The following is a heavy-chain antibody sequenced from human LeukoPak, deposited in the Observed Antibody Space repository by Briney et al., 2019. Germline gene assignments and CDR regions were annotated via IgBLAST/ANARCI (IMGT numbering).Heavy chain of an antibody. Sequence: GGSLRLSCAASGFTFSSYAMNWVRQAPGKGLEWVSTISASGGSTYYFVKGRFTISRDNSKNTLYLQMNSLRAEDTAVYYCAKGYCSSTNRKESFFDYWGQGTLVTVSS. V-gene: IGHV3-23*01. CDR1: GFTFSSYA. CDR2: ISASGGST. CDR3: AKGYCSSTNRKESFFDY. D-gene: IGHD2-2*01. J-gene: IGHJ4*02.